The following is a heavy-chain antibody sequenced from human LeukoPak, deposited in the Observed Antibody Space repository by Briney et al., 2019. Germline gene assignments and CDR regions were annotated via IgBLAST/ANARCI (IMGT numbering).Heavy chain of an antibody. CDR1: GFTFSSYS. Sequence: GGSLRLSCSTSGFTFSSYSMNWVRQAPGKGLEWVSSISSSSSYIYYADSVKGRFTISRDNAKNSLYLQMNSLRAEDTAVYYCARAGSGYRDYWGQGTLVTVS. D-gene: IGHD3-3*01. V-gene: IGHV3-21*01. CDR2: ISSSSSYI. J-gene: IGHJ4*02. CDR3: ARAGSGYRDY.